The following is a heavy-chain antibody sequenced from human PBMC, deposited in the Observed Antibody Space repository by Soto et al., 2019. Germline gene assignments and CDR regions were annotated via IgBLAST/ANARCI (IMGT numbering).Heavy chain of an antibody. CDR1: GFTFSDYY. J-gene: IGHJ6*02. CDR2: ISSSGSTI. CDR3: ARRLRQQLDSYYYYYGMDV. Sequence: QVQLVESGGGLVKPGGSLRLSCAASGFTFSDYYMSWIRQAPGKGLEWVSYISSSGSTIYYADSVKGRFTISRDNAKNSLYLQMNSLRGEDTAVYYCARRLRQQLDSYYYYYGMDVWGQGTTVTVSS. D-gene: IGHD6-13*01. V-gene: IGHV3-11*01.